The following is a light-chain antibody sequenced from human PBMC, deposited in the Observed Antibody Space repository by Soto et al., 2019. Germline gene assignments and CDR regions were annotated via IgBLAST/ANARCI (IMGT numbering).Light chain of an antibody. CDR3: QSYDSSLSAYV. V-gene: IGLV1-40*01. J-gene: IGLJ1*01. CDR2: DNN. CDR1: SSNIGADFD. Sequence: QSVLTQPPSVSGAPGQRVTISCTGSSSNIGADFDVHWYQQVPGTAPKLLIYDNNNRPSGVPDRFSGSKSGTSASLAITGLQADDEADYYCQSYDSSLSAYVFGTGTKLTVL.